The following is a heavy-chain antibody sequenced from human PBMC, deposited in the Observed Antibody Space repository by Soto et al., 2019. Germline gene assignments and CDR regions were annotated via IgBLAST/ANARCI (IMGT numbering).Heavy chain of an antibody. V-gene: IGHV4-39*01. J-gene: IGHJ4*02. CDR2: IYYSGST. CDR1: GGSISSSSYY. D-gene: IGHD4-17*01. Sequence: SETLSLTCTVSGGSISSSSYYWGWIRQPPGKGLEWIGSIYYSGSTYYNPSLKGRVTISVDTSKNQFSLKLSSVTAADTAVYYCARQLTFFDTVTSAFDYWGQGTLVTVSS. CDR3: ARQLTFFDTVTSAFDY.